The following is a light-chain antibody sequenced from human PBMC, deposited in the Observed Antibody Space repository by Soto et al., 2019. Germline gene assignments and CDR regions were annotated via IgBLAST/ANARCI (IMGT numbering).Light chain of an antibody. CDR1: SGHSSYA. CDR2: LNSDGSH. Sequence: QLVLTQSPSASASLGASVKLTCTLSSGHSSYAIAWHKQQPEKGPRYLMKLNSDGSHSKGDGIPDRFSGSSSGAERYLTISSLRSEDEADYYCQTWGSGIHWVFGGGTKVTVL. J-gene: IGLJ3*02. CDR3: QTWGSGIHWV. V-gene: IGLV4-69*01.